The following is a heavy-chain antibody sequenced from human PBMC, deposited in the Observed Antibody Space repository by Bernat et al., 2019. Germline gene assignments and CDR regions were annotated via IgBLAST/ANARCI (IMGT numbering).Heavy chain of an antibody. CDR3: ARDNYRRDNYMDI. V-gene: IGHV3-30*01. CDR1: GFTFSTYT. Sequence: QVQLVESGGGVVQPGRSLRVSCAASGFTFSTYTMHWVRQAPGKGLEWVADISFDGNNQYYADSVKGRFTLSRDNSKNTLYLQMNSLTAEDSAVYYCARDNYRRDNYMDIWGKGTTVTVSS. CDR2: ISFDGNNQ. D-gene: IGHD3-10*01. J-gene: IGHJ6*04.